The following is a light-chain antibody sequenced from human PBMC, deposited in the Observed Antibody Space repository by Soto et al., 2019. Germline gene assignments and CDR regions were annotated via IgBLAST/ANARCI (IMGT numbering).Light chain of an antibody. CDR2: GAS. CDR1: QSISSN. J-gene: IGKJ1*01. V-gene: IGKV3-15*01. CDR3: QQYNSAPPWT. Sequence: THSTATLSVSPGQSAALACRASQSISSNLAWYQQKPGQAPRLLIYGASTRATGIPARFSGSGSGTDFTLTISSLQSEDFAAYYCQQYNSAPPWTFGQGTKVDIK.